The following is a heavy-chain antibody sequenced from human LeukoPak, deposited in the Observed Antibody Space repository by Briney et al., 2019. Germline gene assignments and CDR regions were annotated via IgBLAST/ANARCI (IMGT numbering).Heavy chain of an antibody. V-gene: IGHV4-59*01. D-gene: IGHD5-24*01. CDR3: ARERGRDGCNYYFDY. J-gene: IGHJ4*02. CDR1: GGSISSYY. CDR2: IYYSGST. Sequence: SETLSLTCTVSGGSISSYYWSWIRQPPGKGLEWIGYIYYSGSTNYNPSLKSRVTISVDTSKNQFSLKLSSVTAADTAVYYCARERGRDGCNYYFDYWGQGTLVTVSS.